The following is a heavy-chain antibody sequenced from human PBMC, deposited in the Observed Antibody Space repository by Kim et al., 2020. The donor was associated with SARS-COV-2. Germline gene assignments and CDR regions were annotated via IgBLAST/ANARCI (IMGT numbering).Heavy chain of an antibody. CDR2: ISDDANSK. CDR1: GFTFSDFA. CDR3: ASGGYSSNWSIGDAFDV. V-gene: IGHV3-30*04. D-gene: IGHD6-13*01. J-gene: IGHJ3*01. Sequence: GGSLRLSCAASGFTFSDFAIHWVRQAPGKGLEWVSVISDDANSKYYAESVKGRFTISRDNSRNTLYLQMNSLRAEDTAVYYCASGGYSSNWSIGDAFDVLGPGTPVTASS.